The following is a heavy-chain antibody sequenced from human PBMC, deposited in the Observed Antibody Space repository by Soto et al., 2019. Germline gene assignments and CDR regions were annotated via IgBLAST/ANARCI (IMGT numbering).Heavy chain of an antibody. CDR1: GFTFSSYA. V-gene: IGHV3-23*01. J-gene: IGHJ4*02. CDR2: LSGSGGAT. D-gene: IGHD5-18*01. Sequence: GGSLRLSCAASGFTFSSYAMSWVRQAPGKGLEWVSTLSGSGGATHYADSVKGRFSISRDNSKNTLYLQMNSLTAEDTAVYYCAKGGYSYGYYCDYWGQGTLVTVSS. CDR3: AKGGYSYGYYCDY.